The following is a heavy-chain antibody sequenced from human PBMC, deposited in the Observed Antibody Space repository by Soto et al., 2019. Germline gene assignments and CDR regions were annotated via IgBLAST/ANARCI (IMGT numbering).Heavy chain of an antibody. J-gene: IGHJ4*02. V-gene: IGHV3-74*01. Sequence: EVQLVESGGGLVQPGGSLRLSCAASGFTLSSRWMHWVRQAPGKGLVWVSRIKTDGTSTSYADSVKGRFTISRDNAKNTWYLQMNSLRAEDTAMYCCARDQDTYGQAVFDSWGQGTLVTVSS. CDR2: IKTDGTST. CDR1: GFTLSSRW. D-gene: IGHD2-15*01. CDR3: ARDQDTYGQAVFDS.